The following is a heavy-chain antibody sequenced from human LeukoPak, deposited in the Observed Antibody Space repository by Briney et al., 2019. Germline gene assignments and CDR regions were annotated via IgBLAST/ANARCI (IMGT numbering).Heavy chain of an antibody. V-gene: IGHV4-34*01. CDR1: GGSFSGYY. CDR3: ARLGYCSSTSCLGASPQFDP. Sequence: PSETLSLTCAVYGGSFSGYYWSWIRQPPGKGLEWIGEINHSGSTNYNPSLKSRVTISVDTSKNQFSLKLSSVTAADTAVYYCARLGYCSSTSCLGASPQFDPWGRGTLVTVSS. D-gene: IGHD2-2*01. J-gene: IGHJ5*02. CDR2: INHSGST.